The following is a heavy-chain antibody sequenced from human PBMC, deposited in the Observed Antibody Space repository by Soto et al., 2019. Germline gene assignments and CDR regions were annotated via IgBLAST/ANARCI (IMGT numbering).Heavy chain of an antibody. V-gene: IGHV4-30-4*01. CDR2: IYHSGST. CDR1: GDSINSVDHY. Sequence: SETLFLTCTVSGDSINSVDHYWSWIRQPPGKGLEWMGYIYHSGSTHYNPSLNSRLTISIDTSTNRFSLNLTSVTAADTAVYFCARLRWETENNWFDPWGQGALVTVSS. D-gene: IGHD1-26*01. J-gene: IGHJ5*02. CDR3: ARLRWETENNWFDP.